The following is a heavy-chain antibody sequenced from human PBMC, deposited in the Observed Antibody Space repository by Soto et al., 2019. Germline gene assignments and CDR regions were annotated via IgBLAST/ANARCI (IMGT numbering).Heavy chain of an antibody. CDR3: ARDDFYYYGMDV. CDR1: GYTFTSYA. CDR2: INAGNGNT. V-gene: IGHV1-3*01. J-gene: IGHJ6*02. Sequence: WASVKVSCKASGYTFTSYAMHWVLQAPGQRLEWMGWINAGNGNTKYSQKFQGRVTITRDTSASTAYMELSSLRSEDTAVYYCARDDFYYYGMDVWGQGTTVTVSS.